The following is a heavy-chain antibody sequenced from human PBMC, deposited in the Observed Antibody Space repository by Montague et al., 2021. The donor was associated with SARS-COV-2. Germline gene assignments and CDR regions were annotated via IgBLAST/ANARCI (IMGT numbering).Heavy chain of an antibody. CDR2: IDQGGAT. V-gene: IGHV4-34*01. J-gene: IGHJ6*02. CDR1: GGSFNNYY. D-gene: IGHD2-15*01. Sequence: SETLSLTCAVYGGSFNNYYWTWIRQAPGKGLEWIGEIDQGGATNYNPSLKSRVTISVDTSKNQFSLKLSSVTAADTAVYYCARGSGCSGGSCYSEWDPYYYYGMDVWGQGTPVTVSS. CDR3: ARGSGCSGGSCYSEWDPYYYYGMDV.